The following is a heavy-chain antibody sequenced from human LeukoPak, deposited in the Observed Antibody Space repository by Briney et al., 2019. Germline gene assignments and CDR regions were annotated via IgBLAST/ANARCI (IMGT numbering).Heavy chain of an antibody. Sequence: SETLSLTCTVSGGSLSSSSYYWGWVRQPPGKGLEWIGNIYYSGSTYYNPSLKSRLTISLDTSQRQFSLRLSSVTAADTALYYCTRGSYDVLTGYSTLGEYWGQGTLLTVSS. CDR1: GGSLSSSSYY. CDR2: IYYSGST. J-gene: IGHJ4*02. D-gene: IGHD3-9*01. CDR3: TRGSYDVLTGYSTLGEY. V-gene: IGHV4-39*01.